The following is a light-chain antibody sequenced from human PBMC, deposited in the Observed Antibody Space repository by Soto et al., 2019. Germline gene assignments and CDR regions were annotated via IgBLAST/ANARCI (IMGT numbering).Light chain of an antibody. Sequence: EIVMTQSPATLSVSPGERVSLSCRASQSVSSNVAWYQQKLGQAPRLLMFAASTRATGIPARFSGSGSGIEFTLTIRSLQSEDFAVYYCQQYNDWPPRYTFGQGTKLEIK. V-gene: IGKV3-15*01. J-gene: IGKJ2*01. CDR2: AAS. CDR1: QSVSSN. CDR3: QQYNDWPPRYT.